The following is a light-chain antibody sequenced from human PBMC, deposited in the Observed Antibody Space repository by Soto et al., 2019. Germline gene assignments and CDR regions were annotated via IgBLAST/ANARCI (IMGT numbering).Light chain of an antibody. Sequence: EIVLTQSPCTLSVSLGERATVSCRASQSVSTRSLVWYQQKPGQAPRLLIYGASTRAAGIPDRFSGSGSGTDFTLTITRLEPEDSAVYFCQQYTGPPTTFGQGTRLEI. J-gene: IGKJ5*01. CDR2: GAS. CDR3: QQYTGPPTT. CDR1: QSVSTRS. V-gene: IGKV3-20*01.